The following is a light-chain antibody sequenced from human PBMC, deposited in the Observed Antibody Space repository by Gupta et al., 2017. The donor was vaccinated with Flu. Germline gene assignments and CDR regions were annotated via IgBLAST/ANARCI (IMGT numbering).Light chain of an antibody. Sequence: DIVMTQSPDSLAVSLGERATINCKSSQSVLYSSKNKNYLAWYQQKPGQPPKLLIYWASTRESGVPDRFSGSGSGTDFTLTISSLQAEDVAVYYCQQEDSTLFTFGHGTKVDIK. CDR1: QSVLYSSKNKNY. CDR2: WAS. CDR3: QQEDSTLFT. J-gene: IGKJ3*01. V-gene: IGKV4-1*01.